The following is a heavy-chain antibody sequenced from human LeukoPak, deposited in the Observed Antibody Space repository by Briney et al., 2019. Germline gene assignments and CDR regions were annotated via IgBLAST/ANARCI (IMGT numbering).Heavy chain of an antibody. CDR3: ARQFPYYITMRRKYYFDY. CDR2: IYYSGST. D-gene: IGHD3-22*01. V-gene: IGHV4-39*01. Sequence: SETLSLTCTVSGGSISSSSYYWGWIRQPPGKGLEWIGSIYYSGSTYYNPSLKSRVTISVDTSKNQFSLKLSSVTAADTAVYYCARQFPYYITMRRKYYFDYWGQGTLVTVSS. J-gene: IGHJ4*02. CDR1: GGSISSSSYY.